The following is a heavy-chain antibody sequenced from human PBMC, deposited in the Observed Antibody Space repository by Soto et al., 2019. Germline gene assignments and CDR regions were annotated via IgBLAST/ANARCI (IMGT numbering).Heavy chain of an antibody. Sequence: SETLSLTCTVSGGSINSGDYYWSWIRQTPGKGLEWIGYIYYSGSTYYNPSLKSRVTISVDTSKNQFSLKLSSVTAADTAVYYCARLPNPYYYDSSGYYWVFDYWGQGTLVTVSS. V-gene: IGHV4-30-4*01. CDR2: IYYSGST. CDR1: GGSINSGDYY. CDR3: ARLPNPYYYDSSGYYWVFDY. J-gene: IGHJ4*02. D-gene: IGHD3-22*01.